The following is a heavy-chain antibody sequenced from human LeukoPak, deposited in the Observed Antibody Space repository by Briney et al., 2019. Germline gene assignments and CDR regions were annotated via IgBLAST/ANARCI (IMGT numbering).Heavy chain of an antibody. J-gene: IGHJ4*02. CDR2: IRYDGSNK. CDR1: GFTFSSYG. V-gene: IGHV3-30*02. D-gene: IGHD5-18*01. CDR3: AREAVRGDTATLKGAMGY. Sequence: GGSLRLSCAASGFTFSSYGMHWVRQAPGKGLEWVAFIRYDGSNKYYADSVKGRLTISRDNSKNTLYLQVNSLKAEDTAVYYCAREAVRGDTATLKGAMGYWGQGTLVTVSS.